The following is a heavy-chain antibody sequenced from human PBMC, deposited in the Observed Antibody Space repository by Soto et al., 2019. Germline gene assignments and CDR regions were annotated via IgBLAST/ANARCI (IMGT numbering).Heavy chain of an antibody. Sequence: SETLSLTCTVSGGSISSSSYYWGWIRQPPGKGLEWIGSIYYSGSTYYNPSLKSRVTISVDTSKNQFPLKLSSVTAADTAVYYCARHVLDYSNYDYYYYYGMDVWGQGTTVTV. CDR1: GGSISSSSYY. CDR2: IYYSGST. V-gene: IGHV4-39*01. D-gene: IGHD4-4*01. J-gene: IGHJ6*02. CDR3: ARHVLDYSNYDYYYYYGMDV.